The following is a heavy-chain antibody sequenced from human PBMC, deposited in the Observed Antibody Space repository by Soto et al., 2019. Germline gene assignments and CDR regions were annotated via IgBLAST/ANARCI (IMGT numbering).Heavy chain of an antibody. J-gene: IGHJ4*02. CDR3: PRTVYSPGNYDY. V-gene: IGHV1-8*01. CDR1: GYTFTSYD. CDR2: MNPNSGNT. D-gene: IGHD1-26*01. Sequence: ASVKVSCKASGYTFTSYDINWVRQATGQGLEWMGWMNPNSGNTCYAQKFQGRITMTRNTSISTAYMALSSLRSEDRAVYYCPRTVYSPGNYDYWGQGTLVTVSS.